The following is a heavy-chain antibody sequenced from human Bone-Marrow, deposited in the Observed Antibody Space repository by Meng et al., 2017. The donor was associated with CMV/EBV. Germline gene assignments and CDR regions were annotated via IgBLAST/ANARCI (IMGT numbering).Heavy chain of an antibody. CDR2: INSDGSST. Sequence: GGSLRLSCAASGFTFSSYWMHWVRQAPGKGLVWVSRINSDGSSTSYADSVKGRFTISRDNAKNTLYLQMNSLRAEDTAVYYCARDPSYGYYDFWSGYSGTDFWGRGTTVTCSS. V-gene: IGHV3-74*01. J-gene: IGHJ6*02. CDR3: ARDPSYGYYDFWSGYSGTDF. D-gene: IGHD3-3*01. CDR1: GFTFSSYW.